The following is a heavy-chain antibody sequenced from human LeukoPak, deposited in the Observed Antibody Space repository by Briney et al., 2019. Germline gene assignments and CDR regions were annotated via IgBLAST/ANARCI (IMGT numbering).Heavy chain of an antibody. D-gene: IGHD2-15*01. CDR2: IIPIFGTA. V-gene: IGHV1-69*06. Sequence: SVTVSCTASGGTFSSYAISWVRQAPGQGLEWMGGIIPIFGTANYAQKFQGRVTITADKSTSTAYMELSSLRSEDTAMYYCAKDLRYCSGSRCYWPDGVFDYWGQGTLVTVSS. CDR1: GGTFSSYA. CDR3: AKDLRYCSGSRCYWPDGVFDY. J-gene: IGHJ4*02.